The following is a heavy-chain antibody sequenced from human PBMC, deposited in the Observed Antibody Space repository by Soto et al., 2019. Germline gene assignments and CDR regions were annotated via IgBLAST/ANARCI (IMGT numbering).Heavy chain of an antibody. D-gene: IGHD2-2*01. Sequence: QLVESGGGLVQPGGSLRLSCAASGFTFSLYPVNWVRQAPGKGLEWLSYISPSNSTIYYADSVKGRFTISRDNAKSSLDLQMNGLRDDDTAVYYCARVGRGFCSSTRCYTDGFDLWGQGTVVTVST. CDR1: GFTFSLYP. J-gene: IGHJ3*01. CDR3: ARVGRGFCSSTRCYTDGFDL. CDR2: ISPSNSTI. V-gene: IGHV3-48*02.